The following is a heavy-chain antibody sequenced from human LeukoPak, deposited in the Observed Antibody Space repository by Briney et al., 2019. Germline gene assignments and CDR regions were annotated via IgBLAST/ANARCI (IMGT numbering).Heavy chain of an antibody. Sequence: HAGGSLRLSCAASGFTFSSYAMSWVRQAPGKGLEWVSAISGSGGSTYYADSVKGRFTISRDNSKNTLYLQMNSLRSEDTAVYYCASELRWQPHWGQGTLITVSS. CDR1: GFTFSSYA. J-gene: IGHJ4*02. D-gene: IGHD4-23*01. V-gene: IGHV3-23*01. CDR2: ISGSGGST. CDR3: ASELRWQPH.